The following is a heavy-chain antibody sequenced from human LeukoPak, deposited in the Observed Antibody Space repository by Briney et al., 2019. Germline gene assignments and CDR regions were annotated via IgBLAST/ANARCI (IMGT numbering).Heavy chain of an antibody. V-gene: IGHV1-69*13. CDR1: GGTFSSYA. D-gene: IGHD4-17*01. Sequence: GASVKVSCKASGGTFSSYAISWVRQAPGQGLEWMGGIIPIFGTANYAQKFQGRVTITADESTSTAYMELSGLRSEDTAVYYCARGLRGGDYVSYYYYYMDVWGKGTTVTVSS. CDR2: IIPIFGTA. J-gene: IGHJ6*03. CDR3: ARGLRGGDYVSYYYYYMDV.